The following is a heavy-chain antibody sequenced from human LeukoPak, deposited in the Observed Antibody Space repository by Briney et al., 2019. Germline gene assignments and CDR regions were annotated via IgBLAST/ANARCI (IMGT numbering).Heavy chain of an antibody. CDR1: GFAFSSHA. CDR3: ARGSTYDFWSGDALDV. CDR2: ISGSAEKT. V-gene: IGHV3-23*01. J-gene: IGHJ3*01. Sequence: GGSLRLSCAASGFAFSSHAMTWVRQAPGKGLEWVSSISGSAEKTYYADSVKGRFTISRDSSQKILNLQMNNLRVEDTAIYHCARGSTYDFWSGDALDVWGRGTMVTVAS. D-gene: IGHD3-3*01.